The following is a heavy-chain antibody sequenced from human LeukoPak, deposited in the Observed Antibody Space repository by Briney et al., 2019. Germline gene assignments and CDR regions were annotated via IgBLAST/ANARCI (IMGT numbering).Heavy chain of an antibody. CDR3: ARDWGVSARPGYMDV. D-gene: IGHD6-6*01. Sequence: SETQSLTCAVYGGSFSGYYWSWIRQPPGKGLEWIGYIYYSGSTKYNPSLKSRVTISVDTSKNQFSLRLSPVTAADTAVYYCARDWGVSARPGYMDVWGKGTTVTVSS. V-gene: IGHV4-59*01. J-gene: IGHJ6*03. CDR1: GGSFSGYY. CDR2: IYYSGST.